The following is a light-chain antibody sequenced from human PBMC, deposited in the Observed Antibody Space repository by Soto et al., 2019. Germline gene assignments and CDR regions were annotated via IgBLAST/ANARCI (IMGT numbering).Light chain of an antibody. CDR3: QQYGSSRT. Sequence: EVVLTQSPGTLSLCAGERATVSCRASQSVRSNYLAWYQQKPGQAPRLLIYGASSRATGIPDRFSGSGSGTDFTLTISRLEPEDFAVYYCQQYGSSRTFGQGTKVDIK. J-gene: IGKJ1*01. CDR2: GAS. CDR1: QSVRSNY. V-gene: IGKV3-20*01.